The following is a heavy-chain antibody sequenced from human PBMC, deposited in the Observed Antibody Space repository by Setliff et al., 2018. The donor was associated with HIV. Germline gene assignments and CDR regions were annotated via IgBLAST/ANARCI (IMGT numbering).Heavy chain of an antibody. CDR1: GAYISSYY. CDR2: IYYIGIT. V-gene: IGHV4-59*08. CDR3: ARHTGSYDYVWGSYRYTPYYFDY. J-gene: IGHJ4*02. Sequence: SETLSLTCTVSGAYISSYYWSWIRQPPGKGLEWIGNIYYIGITNYYPSLESRVTISVDTSKNQFSLKLSSVTAADTAVYYCARHTGSYDYVWGSYRYTPYYFDYWGQGTLVTVSS. D-gene: IGHD3-16*02.